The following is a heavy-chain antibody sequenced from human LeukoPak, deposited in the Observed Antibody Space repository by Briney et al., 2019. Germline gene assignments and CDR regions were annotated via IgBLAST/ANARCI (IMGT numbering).Heavy chain of an antibody. D-gene: IGHD3-3*02. J-gene: IGHJ6*03. CDR3: ARTLVVSNYYYYYYMDV. CDR1: GGSFSGYY. V-gene: IGHV4-59*10. Sequence: SETLSLTCAVYGGSFSGYYWSWIRQPAGKGLEWIGRIYTSGSTNYNPSLKGRVTMSVDTSKNQFSLKLSSVTAADTAVYYCARTLVVSNYYYYYYMDVWGKGTTVTISS. CDR2: IYTSGST.